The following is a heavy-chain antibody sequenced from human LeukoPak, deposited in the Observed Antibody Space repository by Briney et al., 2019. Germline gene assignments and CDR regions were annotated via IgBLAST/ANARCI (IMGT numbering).Heavy chain of an antibody. CDR2: IMPLFGTA. V-gene: IGHV1-69*05. D-gene: IGHD4-17*01. CDR1: GGTFNNSA. CDR3: ARDDYGDYGSGWFDP. Sequence: ASVKVSCKTSGGTFNNSAISWVRQAPGQGLEWLGGIMPLFGTAGYAQKSQGRVTITKDKSTRTVYLELTSLTSDDTAVYYCARDDYGDYGSGWFDPWGQGTLVSVSS. J-gene: IGHJ5*02.